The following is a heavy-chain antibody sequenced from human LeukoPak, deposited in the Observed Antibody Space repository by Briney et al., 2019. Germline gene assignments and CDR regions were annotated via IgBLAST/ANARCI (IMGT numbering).Heavy chain of an antibody. Sequence: KSSETLSLTCTVSGYSISSGYYWGWIRQPPGQGLEWIGSIYHSGSTYYNPSLKSRVTISVDTSKNQFSLELSSVTAADTAVYYCARGVYSSWFDPWGQGTLVTVSS. D-gene: IGHD2-15*01. V-gene: IGHV4-38-2*02. CDR1: GYSISSGYY. CDR3: ARGVYSSWFDP. J-gene: IGHJ5*02. CDR2: IYHSGST.